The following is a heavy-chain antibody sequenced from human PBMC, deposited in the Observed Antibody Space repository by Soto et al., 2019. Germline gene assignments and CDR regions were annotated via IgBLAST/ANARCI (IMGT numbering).Heavy chain of an antibody. V-gene: IGHV6-1*01. CDR1: GDSVSSNSAA. CDR3: ARCLSSSWPYYCCNGMDV. CDR2: TYYRSKWYN. J-gene: IGHJ6*02. Sequence: SQTLSLTCAISGDSVSSNSAAWNWIRQSPSRGLEWLGRTYYRSKWYNDYAVSVKSRITINPDTSKNQFSLQLNSVTPEDTSVYYCARCLSSSWPYYCCNGMDVWGQGTTVTVCS. D-gene: IGHD6-13*01.